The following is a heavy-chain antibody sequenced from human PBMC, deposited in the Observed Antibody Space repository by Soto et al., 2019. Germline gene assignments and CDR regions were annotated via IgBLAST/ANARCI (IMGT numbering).Heavy chain of an antibody. CDR2: IYYSGST. CDR1: GGSISSGGYY. D-gene: IGHD3-10*01. V-gene: IGHV4-31*03. J-gene: IGHJ6*03. Sequence: SETLSLTCTVSGGSISSGGYYWSWIRQHPGKGLEWIGYIYYSGSTYYNPSLKSRVTISVDTSKNQFSLKLSSVTAADTAVYYCARIAGGFYYYMAVWGKGTTVTVSS. CDR3: ARIAGGFYYYMAV.